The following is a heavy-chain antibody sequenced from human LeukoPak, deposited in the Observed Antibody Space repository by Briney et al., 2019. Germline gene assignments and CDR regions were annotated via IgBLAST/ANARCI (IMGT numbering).Heavy chain of an antibody. CDR1: GGSISSYY. D-gene: IGHD3-22*01. CDR3: ARSLNYYDSRGYSFDY. J-gene: IGHJ4*02. V-gene: IGHV4-59*12. Sequence: PSETLSLTCSVSGGSISSYYWSWIRQPPGKGLEWIGYIYDSGSTNFKSPLKSRVTMSGDTSKNQFSLKLSSVTAADTAVYYCARSLNYYDSRGYSFDYWGQGTLVTVSS. CDR2: IYDSGST.